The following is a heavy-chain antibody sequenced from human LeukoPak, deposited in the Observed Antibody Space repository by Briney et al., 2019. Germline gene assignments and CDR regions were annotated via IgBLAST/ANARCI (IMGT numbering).Heavy chain of an antibody. J-gene: IGHJ6*02. CDR1: GFTFSSYN. D-gene: IGHD2-15*01. CDR2: IVTTSSTI. V-gene: IGHV3-48*04. Sequence: GGSLRLSCAASGFTFSSYNMNWVRQAPGKGLEWVSYIVTTSSTIYYAESVKGRFTISRDNAKNSLYLQMNSLRAEDTAVYYCARVASGTYYYYYTMDVWGQGTTVTVSS. CDR3: ARVASGTYYYYYTMDV.